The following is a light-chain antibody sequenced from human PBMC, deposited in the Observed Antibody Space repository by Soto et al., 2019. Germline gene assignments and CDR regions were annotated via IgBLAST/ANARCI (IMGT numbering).Light chain of an antibody. CDR1: SSDVGGYNF. V-gene: IGLV2-14*03. CDR3: SSYTTSSTPYVV. J-gene: IGLJ2*01. Sequence: QSALTQPASVSGSPGQSITISCTGTSSDVGGYNFVSWYRQHPGKAPQLMIYDVSNLPSGVSNRFSGSKSGYTASLTISGLQAADEGDYYCSSYTTSSTPYVVFGGGTKLTVL. CDR2: DVS.